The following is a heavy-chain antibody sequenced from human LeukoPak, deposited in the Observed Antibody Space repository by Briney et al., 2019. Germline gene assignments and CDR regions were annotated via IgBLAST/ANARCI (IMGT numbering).Heavy chain of an antibody. Sequence: GGSLRLSCAASGFTFSSYSMNWVRQAPGKGLEWVSSISSSSSYIYYADSVKGRFTISRDNAKNSLYLQMNSLRAEDTAVYYCASPPPYSSSWYGAFDIWGQGTMVTVSS. V-gene: IGHV3-21*01. CDR3: ASPPPYSSSWYGAFDI. J-gene: IGHJ3*02. CDR1: GFTFSSYS. CDR2: ISSSSSYI. D-gene: IGHD6-13*01.